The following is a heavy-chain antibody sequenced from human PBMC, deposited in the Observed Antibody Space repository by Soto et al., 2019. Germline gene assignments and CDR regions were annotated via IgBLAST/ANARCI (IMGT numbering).Heavy chain of an antibody. CDR2: IYYTGTT. J-gene: IGHJ6*03. V-gene: IGHV4-39*01. Sequence: SETLSLTCTVSGGSISTSYYYWGWIRQSPGKGLEWIGAIYYTGTTYYNPPLQSRATISVDTSKNQFSLKMSSVTAADTAVFFCARQAGAFGYYMDVWGKGPTVTVSS. CDR1: GGSISTSYYY. CDR3: ARQAGAFGYYMDV. D-gene: IGHD3-16*01.